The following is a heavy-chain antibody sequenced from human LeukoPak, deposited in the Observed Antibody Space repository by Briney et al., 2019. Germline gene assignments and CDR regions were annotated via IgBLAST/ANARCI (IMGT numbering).Heavy chain of an antibody. J-gene: IGHJ4*02. D-gene: IGHD3-9*01. V-gene: IGHV3-33*06. Sequence: PGRALRHSRAASGFTFSSYGMHWVRQAPCKGLDWVALIWFDGSNKYYADSVKDRFTISRDNSKNTLYLQMNSLRAEDTAVYYCAKWGDYDVLTGYYDPDYWGQGTLVTVSS. CDR1: GFTFSSYG. CDR3: AKWGDYDVLTGYYDPDY. CDR2: IWFDGSNK.